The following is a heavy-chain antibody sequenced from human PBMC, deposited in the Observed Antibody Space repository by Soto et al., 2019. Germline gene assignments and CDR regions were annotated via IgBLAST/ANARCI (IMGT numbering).Heavy chain of an antibody. D-gene: IGHD3-3*01. CDR2: ISYDGSNK. CDR3: ATPPYDDFWSGYYSPYYYYYMDV. J-gene: IGHJ6*03. V-gene: IGHV3-30*03. Sequence: QVQLVESGGGVVQPGRSLRLSCAASGFTFSSYGMHWVRQAPGKGLEWVAVISYDGSNKYYADSVKGRFTISRDNSKHTLYLQMNSLRAEDTAVYYCATPPYDDFWSGYYSPYYYYYMDVWGKGTTVTVSS. CDR1: GFTFSSYG.